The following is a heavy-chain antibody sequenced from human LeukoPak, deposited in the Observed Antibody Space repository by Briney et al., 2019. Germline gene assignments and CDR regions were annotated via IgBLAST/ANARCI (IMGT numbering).Heavy chain of an antibody. CDR2: IKSKSERGTT. D-gene: IGHD2-2*02. J-gene: IGHJ4*02. V-gene: IGHV3-15*01. CDR1: GFTFSNGW. Sequence: PVGSLRLSCAASGFTFSNGWMSWVRQAPGKGLEWVDRIKSKSERGTTDYAAPVKGRFTISRDGSTNTVYLHMNSLKTEDTAVYFCTSNLYCSTSSCYTLDNWGQGTLVAVSP. CDR3: TSNLYCSTSSCYTLDN.